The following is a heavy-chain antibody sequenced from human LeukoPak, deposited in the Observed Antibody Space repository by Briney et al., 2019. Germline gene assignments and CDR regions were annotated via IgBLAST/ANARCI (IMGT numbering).Heavy chain of an antibody. D-gene: IGHD6-13*01. CDR1: GFIFSGYG. Sequence: PGGSLRLSCAASGFIFSGYGMHWVRQAPGKGLEWVAVISYDGSKKYYADSVKGRFTISRDNVKNSVYLQMNSLRAEDTAVYSCARAVAAADSYWGRGTLVTVSS. J-gene: IGHJ4*02. CDR3: ARAVAAADSY. V-gene: IGHV3-30-3*01. CDR2: ISYDGSKK.